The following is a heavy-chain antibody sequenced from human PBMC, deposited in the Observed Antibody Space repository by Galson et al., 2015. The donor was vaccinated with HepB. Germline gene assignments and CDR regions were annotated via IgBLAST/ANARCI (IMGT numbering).Heavy chain of an antibody. V-gene: IGHV3-7*05. J-gene: IGHJ4*02. CDR3: ARDYYDTSGCIDD. D-gene: IGHD3-22*01. CDR1: GFTFSDCW. CDR2: INQDGSEK. Sequence: SLRLSCAASGFTFSDCWMSWVRQAPGKGLEWVANINQDGSEKYYVDSVKGRFAISRDNAKNSLYLQMNSLRAEDTAVYYCARDYYDTSGCIDDWGQGTLVTVSS.